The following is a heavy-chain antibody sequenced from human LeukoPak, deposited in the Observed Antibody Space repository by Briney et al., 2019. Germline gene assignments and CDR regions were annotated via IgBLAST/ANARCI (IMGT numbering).Heavy chain of an antibody. CDR2: IRYDGSNK. CDR3: ARDRDSSSWYTTYYYYYMDV. Sequence: SGGSLRLSCAASGFTFSSYGMHWVRQAPGKGLEWVAFIRYDGSNKYYADSVKGRFTISRDNSKNTLYLQMGSLRAEDMAVYYCARDRDSSSWYTTYYYYYMDVWGKGTTVTVSS. D-gene: IGHD6-13*01. J-gene: IGHJ6*03. V-gene: IGHV3-30*02. CDR1: GFTFSSYG.